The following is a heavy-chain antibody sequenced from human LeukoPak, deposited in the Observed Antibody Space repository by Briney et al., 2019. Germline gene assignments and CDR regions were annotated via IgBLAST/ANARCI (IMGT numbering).Heavy chain of an antibody. D-gene: IGHD3-3*01. Sequence: GGSLRLSCAASGFTFSSYGMQWLRQAPGKGLEWVAFIRYDGSNKYYADSVKGRFTISRDNSKNTLYLQMNSLRAEDTAVYYCAKNADGDFWSGYSYYYYMDVWGKGTTVTVSS. CDR1: GFTFSSYG. J-gene: IGHJ6*03. V-gene: IGHV3-30*02. CDR2: IRYDGSNK. CDR3: AKNADGDFWSGYSYYYYMDV.